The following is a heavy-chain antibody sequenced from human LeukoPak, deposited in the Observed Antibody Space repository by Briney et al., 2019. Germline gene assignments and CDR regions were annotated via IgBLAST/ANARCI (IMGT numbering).Heavy chain of an antibody. J-gene: IGHJ4*02. CDR2: ISYDGNNK. V-gene: IGHV3-30*18. CDR1: GFTFSSHG. CDR3: AKVMGGLWLGDGIDY. Sequence: PGRSLRLSCAASGFTFSSHGMHWVRQAPGKGLEWVAVISYDGNNKYYPDSVKGRFTISRDNSKNTLYLQMNSLRAEDTAVYYCAKVMGGLWLGDGIDYWGQGTLVTVSS. D-gene: IGHD3-10*01.